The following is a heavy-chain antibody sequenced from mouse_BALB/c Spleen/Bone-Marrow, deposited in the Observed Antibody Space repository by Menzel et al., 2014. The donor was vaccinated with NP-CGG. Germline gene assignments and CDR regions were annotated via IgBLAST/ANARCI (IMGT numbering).Heavy chain of an antibody. CDR1: GFNIKDTY. V-gene: IGHV14-3*02. D-gene: IGHD1-1*01. CDR2: IDPANGNT. Sequence: EVKLQESGAELVKPGASVKLSCTASGFNIKDTYMHWVKQRPEQGLEWIGRIDPANGNTKYDPKFQGKATITADTSSNTAYLQLSSLTSEDTAVYYCASYYYGNSTFAYWGQGTLVTVSA. CDR3: ASYYYGNSTFAY. J-gene: IGHJ3*01.